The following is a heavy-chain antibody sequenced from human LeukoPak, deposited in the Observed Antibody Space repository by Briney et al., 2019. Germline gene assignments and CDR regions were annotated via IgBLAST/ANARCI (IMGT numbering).Heavy chain of an antibody. Sequence: GGSLRLSCAASGFRFSSYSMNWVRQAPGKGLEWVSSISSVSFHISYADSVKGRFTISRDNAKNSLYLQMNSLRAEDTAVYYCARDRTYPDYYDSSGYYYYFDYWGQGTLVTVSS. J-gene: IGHJ4*02. CDR3: ARDRTYPDYYDSSGYYYYFDY. V-gene: IGHV3-21*01. CDR1: GFRFSSYS. D-gene: IGHD3-22*01. CDR2: ISSVSFHI.